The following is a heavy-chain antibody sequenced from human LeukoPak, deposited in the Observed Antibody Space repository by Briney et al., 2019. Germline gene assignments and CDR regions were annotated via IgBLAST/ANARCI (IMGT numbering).Heavy chain of an antibody. CDR2: IDRSDSYT. J-gene: IGHJ3*02. CDR3: ARQGVRGVINDAFDI. D-gene: IGHD3-10*01. CDR1: GCLFTSYW. V-gene: IGHV5-10-1*01. Sequence: GGALQISFQGSGCLFTSYWISWVRQLPGKGREWMGRIDRSDSYTNYSPSFQGHVTISADKSIHTAYLQWSSLKASDTAMYYCARQGVRGVINDAFDIWGQGTMVTVS.